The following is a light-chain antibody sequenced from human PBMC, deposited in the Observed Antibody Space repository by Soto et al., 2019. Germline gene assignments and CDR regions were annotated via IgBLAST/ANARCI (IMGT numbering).Light chain of an antibody. V-gene: IGLV2-8*01. J-gene: IGLJ2*01. CDR3: SSYAGSNMVV. CDR1: SSDVGGYNY. CDR2: EVS. Sequence: QSVLTQPPSASGSPGQSVTISCIGTSSDVGGYNYVSWYQQHPGKAPKLMIYEVSKRPSGVPDRFSGSKSGNTASLTVSGLQAEDEADYYCSSYAGSNMVVFGGGTKLTVL.